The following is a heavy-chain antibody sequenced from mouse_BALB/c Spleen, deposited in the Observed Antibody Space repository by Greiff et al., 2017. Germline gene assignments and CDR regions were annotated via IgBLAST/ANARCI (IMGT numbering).Heavy chain of an antibody. CDR2: ISNGGGST. V-gene: IGHV5-12-2*01. CDR3: ARGGAYYRYEGFAY. J-gene: IGHJ3*01. CDR1: GFTFSSYT. D-gene: IGHD2-14*01. Sequence: EVKLVESGGGLVQPGGSLKLSCAASGFTFSSYTMSWVRQTPEKRLEWVAYISNGGGSTYYPDTVKGRFTISRDNAKNTLYLQMSSLKSEDTAMDYCARGGAYYRYEGFAYWGQGTLVTVSA.